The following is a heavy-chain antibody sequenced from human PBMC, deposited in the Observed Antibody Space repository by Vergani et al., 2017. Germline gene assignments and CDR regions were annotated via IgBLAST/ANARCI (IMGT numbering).Heavy chain of an antibody. J-gene: IGHJ5*02. CDR3: GRVADFYGLGSRLLDL. CDR1: GGSMSGYY. D-gene: IGHD3-10*01. V-gene: IGHV4-59*01. Sequence: QVQLQQWGAGLVKPSETLSLTCSVSGGSMSGYYWSWIRQPPGKELEWIGYMYHSGSTNYNPSLETRVTISGDTSKNQFSLKLNSVTAADTAVYYCGRVADFYGLGSRLLDLWGQGILVTVSS. CDR2: MYHSGST.